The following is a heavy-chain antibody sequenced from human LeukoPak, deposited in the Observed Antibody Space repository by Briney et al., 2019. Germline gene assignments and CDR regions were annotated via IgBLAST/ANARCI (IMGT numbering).Heavy chain of an antibody. J-gene: IGHJ5*02. CDR3: ARCPVDGSDSSGRRWFDP. CDR2: IYTSGDT. CDR1: GGSISSYY. D-gene: IGHD3-22*01. Sequence: PSETLSLTCTVSGGSISSYYWNWIRQPAGKGLEWIGRIYTSGDTNYNPSLKSRVTMSIDTSKNQFSLKVSSVTAADTAVYYCARCPVDGSDSSGRRWFDPWGQGTLVTVSS. V-gene: IGHV4-4*07.